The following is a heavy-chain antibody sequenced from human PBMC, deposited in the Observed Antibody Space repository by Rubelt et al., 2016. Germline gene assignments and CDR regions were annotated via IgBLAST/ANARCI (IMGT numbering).Heavy chain of an antibody. J-gene: IGHJ4*02. Sequence: QVQLQQWGAGLLKPSETLSLTCAVYGGSFSGYYWSWIRQPPGKGLEWIGEINHSGSTNYNPSLKSRVTIPVDTSKNQFSLKLSSVTAAGTDGYYCWREGPIGYYDSSGDYGYFDYWGQGTRVTVSS. CDR2: INHSGST. CDR1: GGSFSGYY. CDR3: WREGPIGYYDSSGDYGYFDY. V-gene: IGHV4-34*01. D-gene: IGHD3-22*01.